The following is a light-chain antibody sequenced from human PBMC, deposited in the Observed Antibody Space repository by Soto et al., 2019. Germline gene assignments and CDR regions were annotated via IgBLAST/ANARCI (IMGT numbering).Light chain of an antibody. Sequence: QSVLTQPASVSGSPGQSITISCTGTSSDVGGYNYVSWYQQHPGKAPKLMIYEVGNRPSGVSNRFSGSKSGNTASLTISGLQAEDEADYYCGSYPSSSTPWVFGGGTQVTVL. V-gene: IGLV2-14*01. CDR1: SSDVGGYNY. CDR2: EVG. J-gene: IGLJ3*02. CDR3: GSYPSSSTPWV.